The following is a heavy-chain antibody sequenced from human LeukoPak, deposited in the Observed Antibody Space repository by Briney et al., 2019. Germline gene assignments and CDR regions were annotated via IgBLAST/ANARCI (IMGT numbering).Heavy chain of an antibody. CDR3: ARASAYSSSSGVNY. CDR1: GGSISSGDYY. Sequence: SQTLSLTCTVSGGSISSGDYYWSWIRQPPGKGLEWIGYIYYSGSTYYNPSLKSRVTISVDTSKNQFSLKLSSVTAADTAVYHCARASAYSSSSGVNYWGQGTLVTVSS. J-gene: IGHJ4*02. CDR2: IYYSGST. V-gene: IGHV4-30-4*01. D-gene: IGHD6-6*01.